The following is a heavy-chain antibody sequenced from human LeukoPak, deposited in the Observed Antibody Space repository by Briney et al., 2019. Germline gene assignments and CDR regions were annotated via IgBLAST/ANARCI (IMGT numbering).Heavy chain of an antibody. CDR3: ARAGYCTNGVCPRYGIDFDY. J-gene: IGHJ4*02. V-gene: IGHV4-34*01. Sequence: PSETLSPTCAVYGGSFSGYYWSWIRQPPGKGLEWIGEINHSGSTNYNPSLKSRVTISVDTSKNQFSLKLSSVTAADTAVYYCARAGYCTNGVCPRYGIDFDYWGQGTLVTVSS. CDR1: GGSFSGYY. D-gene: IGHD2-8*01. CDR2: INHSGST.